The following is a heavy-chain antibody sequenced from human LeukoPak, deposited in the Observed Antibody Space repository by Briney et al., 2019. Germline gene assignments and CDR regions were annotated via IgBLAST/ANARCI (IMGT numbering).Heavy chain of an antibody. CDR1: GGSISSYY. V-gene: IGHV4-59*01. J-gene: IGHJ5*02. CDR2: IYYSGST. CDR3: ARGGDTAMVTGWFDP. D-gene: IGHD5-18*01. Sequence: SETLSLTCTVSGGSISSYYWSWIRQPPGKGLEWIGYIYYSGSTNYNPSLKSRVTISVDTSKNQFSLKLSSVTAADTAVYYCARGGDTAMVTGWFDPWGQGTQVTVSS.